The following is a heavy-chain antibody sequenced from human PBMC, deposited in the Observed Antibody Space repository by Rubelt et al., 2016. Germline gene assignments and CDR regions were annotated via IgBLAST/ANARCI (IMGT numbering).Heavy chain of an antibody. CDR3: ARDTRITMVRGVITDAFDI. Sequence: QVQLQQSGPGLVKPSQTLSLTCAISGDSVSSNSAAWNWIRQSPSRGLEWLGRTYYRSKWYNDYAVSVKSRITINPDTSKNQFSLQLNSVTPEDTAVYYCARDTRITMVRGVITDAFDIWGQGTMVTVSS. J-gene: IGHJ3*02. V-gene: IGHV6-1*01. CDR1: GDSVSSNSAA. D-gene: IGHD3-10*01. CDR2: TYYRSKWYN.